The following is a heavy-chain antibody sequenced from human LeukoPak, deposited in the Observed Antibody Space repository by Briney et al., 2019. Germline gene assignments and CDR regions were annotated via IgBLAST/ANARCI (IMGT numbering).Heavy chain of an antibody. CDR2: ISYDGANK. CDR3: ARSVPLPFYYYMDV. CDR1: GFTFSSYP. J-gene: IGHJ6*03. V-gene: IGHV3-30*01. Sequence: GGSLRLSCAASGFTFSSYPMHWVRQAPGKGLEWVALISYDGANKYYADSVKGRFAISRDNSKNTLYLQMNSLRAEDTAVYYCARSVPLPFYYYMDVWGKGTTVTVSS. D-gene: IGHD2-15*01.